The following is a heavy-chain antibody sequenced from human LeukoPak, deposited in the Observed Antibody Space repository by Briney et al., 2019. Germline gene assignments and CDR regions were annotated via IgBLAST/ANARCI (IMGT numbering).Heavy chain of an antibody. Sequence: SVKVSCKASGGTFSSYAISWVRQAPGQGLEWTGGIIPIFGTANYAQKFQGRVTITTDESTSTAYMELSSLRSEDTAVYYCASLILTGTTDLDYWGQGTLVTVSS. J-gene: IGHJ4*02. V-gene: IGHV1-69*05. CDR1: GGTFSSYA. CDR3: ASLILTGTTDLDY. D-gene: IGHD1-7*01. CDR2: IIPIFGTA.